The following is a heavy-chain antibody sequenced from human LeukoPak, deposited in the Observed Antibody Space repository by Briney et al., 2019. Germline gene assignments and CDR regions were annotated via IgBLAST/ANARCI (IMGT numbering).Heavy chain of an antibody. CDR1: GFTFSSYS. J-gene: IGHJ4*02. V-gene: IGHV3-23*01. Sequence: PGGSLRLSCAASGFTFSSYSMSWVRQAPGKGLEWVSSISGTGGRTFYADSVKGRFTISRDNSKNTLYLQMNSLRAEDTAVYYCAKGRTTLDYWGQGTLVTVSS. CDR3: AKGRTTLDY. CDR2: ISGTGGRT. D-gene: IGHD1-7*01.